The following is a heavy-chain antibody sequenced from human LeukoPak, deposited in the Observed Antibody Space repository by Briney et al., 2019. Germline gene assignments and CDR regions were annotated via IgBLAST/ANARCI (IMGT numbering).Heavy chain of an antibody. J-gene: IGHJ5*02. CDR1: GYTFTSYG. CDR3: AREGGNWYYDILTGYHNWFDP. D-gene: IGHD3-9*01. Sequence: ASVKVSCKASGYTFTSYGISWVRQAPGQGLEWMGWISAYNGNTNYAQKLQGRVTMTTDTSTSTAYMELRSLRSDDTAVYYCAREGGNWYYDILTGYHNWFDPWGQGTLVTVPS. V-gene: IGHV1-18*01. CDR2: ISAYNGNT.